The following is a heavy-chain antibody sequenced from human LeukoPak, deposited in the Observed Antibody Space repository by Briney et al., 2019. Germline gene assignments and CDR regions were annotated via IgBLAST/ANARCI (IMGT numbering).Heavy chain of an antibody. Sequence: GGSLRLSCAASGFTFSSYAMSWVRQAPGKGLEWVSAISGSGGSTYYADSVKGRFTISGDNSKNTLYLQMNSLRAEDTAVYYCAKERLLWFGELLSPFEDWGQGTLVTVSS. CDR1: GFTFSSYA. CDR3: AKERLLWFGELLSPFED. D-gene: IGHD3-10*01. CDR2: ISGSGGST. J-gene: IGHJ4*02. V-gene: IGHV3-23*01.